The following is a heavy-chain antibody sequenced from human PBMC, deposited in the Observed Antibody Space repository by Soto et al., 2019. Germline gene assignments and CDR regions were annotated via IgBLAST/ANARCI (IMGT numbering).Heavy chain of an antibody. V-gene: IGHV1-46*01. J-gene: IGHJ4*02. D-gene: IGHD6-13*01. Sequence: QVHLVQSGAEVKKPGASVRVSCKASGFTFTSYYMHWVRQAPGQGLEWMGLINPYDDTTDYAQKFQRRLAVSRDTSTNIVYMELSSLRSDDTAVYYCAREGAAAAKMFDYWDKGTLVTVSS. CDR2: INPYDDTT. CDR3: AREGAAAAKMFDY. CDR1: GFTFTSYY.